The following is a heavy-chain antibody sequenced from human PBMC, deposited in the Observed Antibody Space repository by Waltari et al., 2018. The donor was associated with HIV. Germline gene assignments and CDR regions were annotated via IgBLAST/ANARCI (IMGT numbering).Heavy chain of an antibody. V-gene: IGHV3-21*02. CDR1: GFTFRHYS. J-gene: IGHJ4*02. CDR2: LKRGSGEP. CDR3: VRDDPGYTPIDY. D-gene: IGHD2-2*02. Sequence: EVELREAGGGLVEPGASLTLSCVASGFTFRHYSFNWVRLRPRKGLGVVASLKRGSGEPSYVGPVKGRFTSSRDDSVNTLFLHMDKLGAEDTGRYFCVRDDPGYTPIDYWGPGTLVTVSP.